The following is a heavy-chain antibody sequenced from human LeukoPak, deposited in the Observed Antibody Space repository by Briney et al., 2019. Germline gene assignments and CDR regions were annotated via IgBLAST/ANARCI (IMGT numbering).Heavy chain of an antibody. Sequence: ASVKVSCKASGYTFTSYYMHWVRQAPGQGLEWMGIINPSGGSTSYAQKFQGRVTMTRDMSTSTVYMELSSVTAADTAVYYCARGRPLLDYWGQGTLVTVSS. J-gene: IGHJ4*02. CDR2: INPSGGST. CDR1: GYTFTSYY. CDR3: ARGRPLLDY. V-gene: IGHV1-46*01.